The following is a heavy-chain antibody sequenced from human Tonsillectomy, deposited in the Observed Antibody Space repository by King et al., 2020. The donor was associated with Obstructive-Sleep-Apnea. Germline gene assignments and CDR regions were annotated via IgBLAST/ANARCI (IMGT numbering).Heavy chain of an antibody. CDR1: GFTFSYYW. Sequence: VQLVESGGGLVQPGGSLRLSCAASGFTFSYYWMTWVRQAPGKGLEWVANIKQDESEKYYVDSVKGRFTISRDNAKNSLFLQMNSLRAEDTAVYYCASDLSGYTYRSLEYWGQGTLVTVSS. D-gene: IGHD5-18*01. V-gene: IGHV3-7*01. CDR3: ASDLSGYTYRSLEY. CDR2: IKQDESEK. J-gene: IGHJ4*02.